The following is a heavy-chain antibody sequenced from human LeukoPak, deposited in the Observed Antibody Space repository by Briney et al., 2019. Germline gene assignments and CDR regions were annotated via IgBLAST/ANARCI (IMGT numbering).Heavy chain of an antibody. D-gene: IGHD7-27*01. CDR3: ARSNWGHYAFDI. CDR2: IGSDGSTI. Sequence: PGGSLRLSCAASGFTFSSYEMNWVRQAPGKGLGWVSYIGSDGSTIYYADSMKGRFTMSRDNAKNSLYLQMNSLRVEDTAVYYCARSNWGHYAFDIWGQGTMVVVSS. J-gene: IGHJ3*02. CDR1: GFTFSSYE. V-gene: IGHV3-48*03.